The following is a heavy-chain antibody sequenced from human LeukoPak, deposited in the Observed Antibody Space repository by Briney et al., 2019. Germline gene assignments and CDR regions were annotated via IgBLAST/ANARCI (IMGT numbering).Heavy chain of an antibody. CDR1: GGSIRSYY. CDR2: IYTSGST. CDR3: AREWGGNFYDAFDI. Sequence: SETLSLTCTVSGGSIRSYYWRWIRQPAGKGLEWIGRIYTSGSTNYNPSLKSRVTMSVDTSKNQFSLKLSSVTAADTAVYYCAREWGGNFYDAFDIWGQGTMVTVSS. J-gene: IGHJ3*02. D-gene: IGHD4-23*01. V-gene: IGHV4-4*07.